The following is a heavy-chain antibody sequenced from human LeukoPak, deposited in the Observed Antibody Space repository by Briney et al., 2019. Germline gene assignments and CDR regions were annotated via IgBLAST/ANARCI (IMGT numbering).Heavy chain of an antibody. CDR2: IYPGDSDT. Sequence: GESLKISCKGSGYSFTSYWIGWVRQMPGKGLEWMGIIYPGDSDTSYSPSFQGQVTISADKSISTAYLQWSSLKASDTAKYYCARAGGRGYYYDSSGYYLDYWGQGTLVTVSS. CDR3: ARAGGRGYYYDSSGYYLDY. CDR1: GYSFTSYW. J-gene: IGHJ4*02. V-gene: IGHV5-51*01. D-gene: IGHD3-22*01.